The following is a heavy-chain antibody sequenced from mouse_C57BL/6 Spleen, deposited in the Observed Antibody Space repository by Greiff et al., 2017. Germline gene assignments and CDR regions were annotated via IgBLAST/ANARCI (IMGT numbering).Heavy chain of an antibody. V-gene: IGHV1-62-2*01. CDR2: FYPGSGSI. D-gene: IGHD1-1*01. Sequence: QVQLQKSGAELVKPGASVKLSCKASGYTFTEYTIHWVKQRSGQGLEWIGWFYPGSGSIKYNEKFKDKATLTADKSSSTVYMELSRLTSEDSAVYFCARSSYYYGSSYEWGYFDYWGQGTTLTVSS. J-gene: IGHJ2*01. CDR1: GYTFTEYT. CDR3: ARSSYYYGSSYEWGYFDY.